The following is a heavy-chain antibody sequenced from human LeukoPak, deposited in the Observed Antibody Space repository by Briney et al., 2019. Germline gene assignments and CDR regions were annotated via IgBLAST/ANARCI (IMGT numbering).Heavy chain of an antibody. CDR1: GGSFSGYY. CDR2: INHSGST. J-gene: IGHJ4*02. Sequence: SETLSLTCAVYGGSFSGYYWSWIRQPPGKGLEWIGEINHSGSTNYNPSLKSRVTTSVDTSKNQFSLKLSSVTAADTAVYYCARGGSGSYYGYSDYWGQGTLVTVSS. V-gene: IGHV4-34*01. D-gene: IGHD1-26*01. CDR3: ARGGSGSYYGYSDY.